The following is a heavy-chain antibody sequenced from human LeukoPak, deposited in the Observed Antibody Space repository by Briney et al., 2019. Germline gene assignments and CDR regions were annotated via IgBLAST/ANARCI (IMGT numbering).Heavy chain of an antibody. CDR2: IKSKTDGGTT. V-gene: IGHV3-15*01. J-gene: IGHJ3*02. D-gene: IGHD4-17*01. CDR3: TTDKPDGDYGYVI. CDR1: GFTFSNAW. Sequence: GGSLRLSCAASGFTFSNAWMSWVRQAPGKGLEWVGRIKSKTDGGTTDYAAPVKGRFTISRDDSKNTLYLQMNSLKTEDTAVYYCTTDKPDGDYGYVIWGQGTMVTVSS.